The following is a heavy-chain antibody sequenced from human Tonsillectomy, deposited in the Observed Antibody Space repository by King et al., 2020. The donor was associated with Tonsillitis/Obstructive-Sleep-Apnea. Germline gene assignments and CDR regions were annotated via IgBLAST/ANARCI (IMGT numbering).Heavy chain of an antibody. CDR1: DGSISRYY. J-gene: IGHJ4*02. CDR2: IYYSGDT. CDR3: ARVRGVVGATFYYFDY. Sequence: QLQESGPGLVKPSETLSLTCTVSDGSISRYYWSWIRQPPGKGLEWIGYIYYSGDTNYNPSLKSRVTISQDTSKNQFSLKLSSVTAADTAVYYCARVRGVVGATFYYFDYWGQGTLVTVSS. D-gene: IGHD1-26*01. V-gene: IGHV4-59*01.